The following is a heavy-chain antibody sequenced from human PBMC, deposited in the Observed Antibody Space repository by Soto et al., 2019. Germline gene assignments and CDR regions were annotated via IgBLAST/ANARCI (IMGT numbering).Heavy chain of an antibody. V-gene: IGHV3-74*01. J-gene: IGHJ4*02. CDR3: VRGASSGYYRIDY. CDR2: ISPDGKNT. Sequence: PGGSLRLSCAASGVTFSSYWMHWVRQVPGKGLVWVSRISPDGKNTNYADSVKGRFTISRDNAKNTVFLQMNSLRVEDMAVYYCVRGASSGYYRIDYWGQGALVTVSS. CDR1: GVTFSSYW. D-gene: IGHD3-22*01.